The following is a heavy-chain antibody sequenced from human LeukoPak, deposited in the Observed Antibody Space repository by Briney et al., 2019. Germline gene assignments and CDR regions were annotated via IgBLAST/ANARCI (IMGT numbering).Heavy chain of an antibody. J-gene: IGHJ4*02. CDR3: ARHLPYDSSAYYLAPFDY. V-gene: IGHV4-59*08. Sequence: SETLSLTCTVSGASISSYWWGWVRQPPEKGLEWIGYMYYTGSTNYNPSLKSRVTMSVDTSKSQFYLKLSSVTAADTAVYYCARHLPYDSSAYYLAPFDYWGRGPLVRVSS. CDR2: MYYTGST. D-gene: IGHD3-22*01. CDR1: GASISSYW.